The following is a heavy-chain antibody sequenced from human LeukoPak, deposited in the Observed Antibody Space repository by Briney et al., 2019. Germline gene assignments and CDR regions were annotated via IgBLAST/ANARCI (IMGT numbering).Heavy chain of an antibody. J-gene: IGHJ4*02. Sequence: GGSLRLSCSVSGFTFSTYVMHWVRQAPGKGLEYVSAISSNGDNTYYADSVKGRFTISRDNSKNTLYLQMSSLRADDTAVYYCVRGTGYWGQGTLVTGSS. CDR3: VRGTGY. V-gene: IGHV3-64D*06. CDR2: ISSNGDNT. CDR1: GFTFSTYV.